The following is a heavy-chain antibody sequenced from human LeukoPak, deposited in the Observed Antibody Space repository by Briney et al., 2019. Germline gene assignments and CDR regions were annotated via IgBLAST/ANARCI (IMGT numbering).Heavy chain of an antibody. V-gene: IGHV3-7*01. CDR1: GFTFSSYY. J-gene: IGHJ4*02. Sequence: SGGSLRLSCAGSGFTFSSYYMTWVRQPPGKGLEWVANIKPDGSEKYYVDSVKGRFTISRDNAKNSLYFQMNSLRADDTAVYYCASGGYNWNRLDYWGQGTLVAVSS. CDR3: ASGGYNWNRLDY. D-gene: IGHD1-20*01. CDR2: IKPDGSEK.